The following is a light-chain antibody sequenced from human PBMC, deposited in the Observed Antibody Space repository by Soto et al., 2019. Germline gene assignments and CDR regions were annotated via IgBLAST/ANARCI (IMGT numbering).Light chain of an antibody. CDR1: QSINTW. CDR3: QQYNTYPWT. V-gene: IGKV1-5*03. CDR2: KAS. Sequence: DIQMTQSPSTLSASVGDRVTITCRASQSINTWLAWYQQKPGKAPKLLISKASGLERGVPSRFSGSGSGTEFTLIISILQPDDLATYYCQQYNTYPWTFGQGTKVEVK. J-gene: IGKJ1*01.